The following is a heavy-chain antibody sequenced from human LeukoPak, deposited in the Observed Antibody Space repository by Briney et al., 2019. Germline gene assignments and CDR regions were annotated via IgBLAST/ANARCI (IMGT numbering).Heavy chain of an antibody. Sequence: PSETLSLTCTISGGSISSISYYWGWIRQPPGKGLEWIGEINHSGSTSYNPSLKSRVTISVDTSKNQFSLKLTSVTAADTAVYYCARVRSAFDIWGQGTMVTVFS. CDR2: INHSGST. V-gene: IGHV4-39*07. J-gene: IGHJ3*02. D-gene: IGHD3-3*01. CDR3: ARVRSAFDI. CDR1: GGSISSISYY.